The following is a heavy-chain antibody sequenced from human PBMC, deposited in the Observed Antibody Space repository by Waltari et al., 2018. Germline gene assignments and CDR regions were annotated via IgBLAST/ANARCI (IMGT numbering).Heavy chain of an antibody. Sequence: QVQLVQSGAEVEKPGASVEVPCKASGYPFTCYYMQWVRTAPGQGLEWMGWINTNSGGTNYAQKFQGRVTMTRDTSISTAYMELSRLRSDDTAVYYCARGELLYYDYGMDVWGQGTTVTVSS. D-gene: IGHD1-26*01. V-gene: IGHV1-2*02. J-gene: IGHJ6*02. CDR1: GYPFTCYY. CDR2: INTNSGGT. CDR3: ARGELLYYDYGMDV.